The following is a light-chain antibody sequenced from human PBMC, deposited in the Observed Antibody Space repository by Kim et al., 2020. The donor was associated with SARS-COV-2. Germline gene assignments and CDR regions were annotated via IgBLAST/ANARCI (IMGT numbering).Light chain of an antibody. V-gene: IGKV1-39*01. J-gene: IGKJ2*03. CDR1: RRISNY. CDR3: QQRRSTPYG. Sequence: DIQMTQSPSSLSASVGDTVTITCRASRRISNYLNWFQQEPGKAPKVLVYAASSLQDGVPSRFSGSGSGTEFTLTISSLQPGDTATFGCQQRRSTPYGFGQVTTRE. CDR2: AAS.